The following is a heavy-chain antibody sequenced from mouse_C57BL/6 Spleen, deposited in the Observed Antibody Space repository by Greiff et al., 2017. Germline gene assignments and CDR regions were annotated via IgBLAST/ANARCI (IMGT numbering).Heavy chain of an antibody. CDR1: GFTFSSYT. Sequence: EVKLVESGGGLVKPGGSLKLSCAASGFTFSSYTMSWVRQTPEKRLEWVATISGGGGNTYYPDSVKGRFTSSRDNAKNTLYLQMSSLRSEDTALYYCARRYGSIYFDYWGQGTTLTVSS. CDR3: ARRYGSIYFDY. CDR2: ISGGGGNT. D-gene: IGHD1-1*01. J-gene: IGHJ2*01. V-gene: IGHV5-9*01.